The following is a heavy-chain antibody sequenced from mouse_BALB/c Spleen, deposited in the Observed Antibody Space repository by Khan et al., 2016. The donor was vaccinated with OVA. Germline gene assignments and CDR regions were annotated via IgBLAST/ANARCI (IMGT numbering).Heavy chain of an antibody. V-gene: IGHV5-15*02. CDR3: ARAWAMDY. CDR2: ISSLAYSI. CDR1: GFTFSDYG. J-gene: IGHJ4*01. Sequence: EVQLVESGGGLVQPGGSRKLSCAASGFTFSDYGLAWVRQAPGKGPEWVAFISSLAYSIYYADTVTGRFTISRENAKNTLYLEMSSRRSENTARYYSARAWAMDYWGQGTSVTVSS.